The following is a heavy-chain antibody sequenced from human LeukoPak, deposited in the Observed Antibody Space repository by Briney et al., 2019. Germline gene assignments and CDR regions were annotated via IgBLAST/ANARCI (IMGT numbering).Heavy chain of an antibody. CDR3: ARVSRPFGGVIVNHFDY. D-gene: IGHD3-16*02. J-gene: IGHJ4*02. V-gene: IGHV1-2*02. Sequence: ASVKVSCKASGYTFTGYYMHWVRQAPGQGLEWMGWINPNSGGTNYAQKFQGRVTMTRDTSISTAYMELSRLRSDDTAVYYCARVSRPFGGVIVNHFDYWGQGTLVTVSS. CDR2: INPNSGGT. CDR1: GYTFTGYY.